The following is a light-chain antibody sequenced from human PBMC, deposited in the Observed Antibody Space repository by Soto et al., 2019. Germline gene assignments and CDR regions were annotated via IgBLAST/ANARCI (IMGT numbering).Light chain of an antibody. CDR2: KAS. V-gene: IGKV1-5*03. J-gene: IGKJ1*01. CDR3: QQYSYFAT. Sequence: DIQMTQSPSTLSASVGDRVTITCRASQSISSWLTWYQQKAGQAPKLLIYKASIVESGVPSRFSGSGSGTEITLTIGSLQPDDSATYYCQQYSYFATFGQGTRVEVK. CDR1: QSISSW.